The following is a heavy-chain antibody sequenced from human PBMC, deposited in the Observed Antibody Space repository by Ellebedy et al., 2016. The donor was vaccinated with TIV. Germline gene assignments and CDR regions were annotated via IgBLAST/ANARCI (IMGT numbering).Heavy chain of an antibody. V-gene: IGHV3-9*01. CDR1: GFRFDDYA. J-gene: IGHJ6*02. CDR3: TKGRERSDWFNYYSDGMDV. CDR2: ISWNGGGI. Sequence: SLKISXAASGFRFDDYAMHWVRQPPGKGLEWVSGISWNGGGIGYADSVKGRFTISRDNAKNSLYLQMNSLRPEDTALYYCTKGRERSDWFNYYSDGMDVWGQGTTVTVSS. D-gene: IGHD6-19*01.